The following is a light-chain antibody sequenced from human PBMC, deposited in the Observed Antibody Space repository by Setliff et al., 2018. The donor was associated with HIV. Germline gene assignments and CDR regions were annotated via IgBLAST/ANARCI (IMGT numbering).Light chain of an antibody. J-gene: IGLJ1*01. CDR3: SSYTSSSTYV. V-gene: IGLV2-14*01. CDR1: SSDVGAYNY. Sequence: QSVLTQPASVSGSPGQSITISCTGTSSDVGAYNYVSWYQQHPGKAPKLMISDVTKRPSGVSNRFSGSKSGNTASLTISGLQAEDEADYYCSSYTSSSTYVFGTGTKVTV. CDR2: DVT.